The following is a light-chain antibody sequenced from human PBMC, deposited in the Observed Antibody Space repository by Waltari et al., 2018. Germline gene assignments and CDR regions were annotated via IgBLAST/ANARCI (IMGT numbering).Light chain of an antibody. CDR1: SNDVGRYNL. CDR3: CSYASGSTII. CDR2: EGS. V-gene: IGLV2-23*01. Sequence: QSALTQPASVSGSPGQSITISCTGTSNDVGRYNLVSWYQRHPGKAPELRLYEGSKRPSGVWNRFSVSQSVNTASLTSSGRQAEDEADYFCCSYASGSTIIFGGGTKLTVL. J-gene: IGLJ2*01.